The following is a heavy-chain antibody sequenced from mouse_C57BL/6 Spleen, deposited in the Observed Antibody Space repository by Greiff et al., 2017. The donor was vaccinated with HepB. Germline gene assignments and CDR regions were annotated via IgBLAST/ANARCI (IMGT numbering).Heavy chain of an antibody. CDR3: ARSIYDGYYPSFDY. J-gene: IGHJ2*01. V-gene: IGHV1-72*01. CDR1: GYTFTSYW. D-gene: IGHD2-3*01. CDR2: IDPNSGGT. Sequence: QVQLKQPGAELVKPGASVKLSCKASGYTFTSYWMHWVKQRPGRGLEWIGRIDPNSGGTKYNEKFKSKATLTVDKPSSTAYMQLSSLTSEESAVYYCARSIYDGYYPSFDYWGQGTTLTVSS.